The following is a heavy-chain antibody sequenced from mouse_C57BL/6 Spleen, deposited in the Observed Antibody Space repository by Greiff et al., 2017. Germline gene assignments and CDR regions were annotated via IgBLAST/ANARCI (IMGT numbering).Heavy chain of an antibody. CDR3: ASGDGYYAMDY. Sequence: EVQRVESGPSLVRPSQTLSLTCTVTGFSINSDCYWIWIRQFPGNKLEYIGYTFYSGITYYNPSLESRTYITRDTSKNQFSLKLSSVTTEDTATYYCASGDGYYAMDYWGQGTSVTVSS. CDR2: TFYSGIT. V-gene: IGHV3-3*01. J-gene: IGHJ4*01. CDR1: GFSINSDCY.